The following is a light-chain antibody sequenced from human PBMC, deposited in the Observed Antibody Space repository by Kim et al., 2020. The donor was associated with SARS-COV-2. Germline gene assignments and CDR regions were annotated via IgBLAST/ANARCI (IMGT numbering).Light chain of an antibody. Sequence: QSALTQPASVSGSPGQSITISCTGTSSDVGGYDYVSWYQQHPGKVPQLMIYYVTNRPSGVSNRFSGSKSGNTTSLTISGLQAEDEADYYCSSYTGTSALVFGSGTKVTVL. CDR1: SSDVGGYDY. CDR3: SSYTGTSALV. CDR2: YVT. V-gene: IGLV2-14*03. J-gene: IGLJ1*01.